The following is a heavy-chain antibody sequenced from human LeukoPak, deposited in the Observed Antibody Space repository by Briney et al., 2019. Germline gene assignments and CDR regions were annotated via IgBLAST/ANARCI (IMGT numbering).Heavy chain of an antibody. Sequence: GGSLRLSCAASGFTFNAAWMSWVRQAPGKGLEWVAAVSHDGSKDYYVDSVKGRFTISRDNAIDSLFLQMNSLRAEDAALYYCAAMSLAFWGEGTLVSVSS. J-gene: IGHJ4*02. CDR2: VSHDGSKD. CDR1: GFTFNAAW. V-gene: IGHV3-7*01. D-gene: IGHD5/OR15-5a*01. CDR3: AAMSLAF.